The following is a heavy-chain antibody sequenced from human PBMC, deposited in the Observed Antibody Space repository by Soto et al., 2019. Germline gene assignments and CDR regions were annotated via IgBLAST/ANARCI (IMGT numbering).Heavy chain of an antibody. CDR3: ARGYYGSGSYRNSYYYGMDV. J-gene: IGHJ6*02. Sequence: GGSLILSCAASGFTFSDYYMSWILQAPGKGLEWVSYISSSSSYTNYADSVKGRFTISRDNAKNSLYLQMNSLRAEDTAVYYCARGYYGSGSYRNSYYYGMDVWGQGTTLTVSS. V-gene: IGHV3-11*06. CDR1: GFTFSDYY. D-gene: IGHD3-10*01. CDR2: ISSSSSYT.